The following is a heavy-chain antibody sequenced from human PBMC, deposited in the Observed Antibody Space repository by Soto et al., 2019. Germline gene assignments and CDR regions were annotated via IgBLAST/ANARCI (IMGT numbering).Heavy chain of an antibody. D-gene: IGHD4-17*01. V-gene: IGHV3-66*01. CDR3: ARDLDSGALVDAFDI. CDR1: GFTVRSND. CDR2: LYSGGVT. Sequence: EGQLVESGGGLVQPGGSLRLSCAASGFTVRSNDMSWVRQAPGKGLEWVSLLYSGGVTFYADSVKGRFTISRDSSINTPYLQMNSLRAEDTAVYYCARDLDSGALVDAFDIWGQGTMVTVSS. J-gene: IGHJ3*02.